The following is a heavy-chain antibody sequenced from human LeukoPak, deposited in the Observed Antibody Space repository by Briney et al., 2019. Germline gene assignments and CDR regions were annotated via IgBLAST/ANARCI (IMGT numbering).Heavy chain of an antibody. D-gene: IGHD5-12*01. J-gene: IGHJ4*02. CDR3: ARERGYSGYGQLFDY. CDR2: IYYSGST. V-gene: IGHV4-59*01. CDR1: GGSISSYY. Sequence: SETLSLTCTVSGGSISSYYWSWIRQPPGKGLEWIGYIYYSGSTNYNPSLKSRVTISVDTSKNQFSLKLSSVTAADTAVYYCARERGYSGYGQLFDYWGQGTLVTVSS.